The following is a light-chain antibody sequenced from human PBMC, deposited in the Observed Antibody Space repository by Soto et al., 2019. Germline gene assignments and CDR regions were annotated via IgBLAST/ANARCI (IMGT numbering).Light chain of an antibody. J-gene: IGKJ1*01. CDR3: QQNYNTLWT. V-gene: IGKV1-39*01. CDR2: AAS. Sequence: DLQMTQSPSSLSASVGDRVTITCRASQSIATYLNWYQQKPGKAPKLLIYAASSLQSGVPSRFSGRGSGTDFTLTISSLQPEDFAGYYCQQNYNTLWTFGQGTKVEVK. CDR1: QSIATY.